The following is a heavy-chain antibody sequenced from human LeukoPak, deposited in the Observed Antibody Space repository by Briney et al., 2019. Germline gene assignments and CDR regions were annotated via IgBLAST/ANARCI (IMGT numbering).Heavy chain of an antibody. CDR3: AGLVWLGESLGSWFDS. CDR1: AGSITSHF. CDR2: IHYSGST. V-gene: IGHV4-59*03. J-gene: IGHJ5*01. D-gene: IGHD3-10*01. Sequence: SQTLSLTRSVSAGSITSHFWSWIRHPPGKGLEWIGYIHYSGSTTYNPSLKSRVTIPPATSKTQLSRKWNSVTATTTPLYTVAGLVWLGESLGSWFDSCGQGTLVTVSS.